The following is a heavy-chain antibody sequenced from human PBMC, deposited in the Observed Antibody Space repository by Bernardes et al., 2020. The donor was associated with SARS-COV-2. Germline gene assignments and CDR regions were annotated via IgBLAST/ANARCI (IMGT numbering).Heavy chain of an antibody. Sequence: ASAKVSCKASGYSFTDNYLHWVRQAPGQGLEWMGWINPNSRATNYAQKFQGRVSMTKDTSISTAYMELSSLISDDTAVYYCARGRGYETLRKYYYYYYMDVWGIGTTVTVSS. CDR3: ARGRGYETLRKYYYYYYMDV. CDR2: INPNSRAT. CDR1: GYSFTDNY. V-gene: IGHV1-2*02. J-gene: IGHJ6*03. D-gene: IGHD2-2*01.